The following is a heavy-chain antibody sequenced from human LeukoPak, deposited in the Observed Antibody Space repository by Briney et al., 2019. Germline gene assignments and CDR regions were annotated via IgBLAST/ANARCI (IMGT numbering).Heavy chain of an antibody. Sequence: GGSLRLSCAASGFTFSSYWMHWVRQAPGKGLVWVSRINSDGSSTSYADSVKGRFTISRDNAKNTLYLQMNSQRAEDTAVYYCARGYCSGGSCYRFDYWGQGTLVTVSS. J-gene: IGHJ4*02. D-gene: IGHD2-15*01. CDR3: ARGYCSGGSCYRFDY. CDR1: GFTFSSYW. V-gene: IGHV3-74*01. CDR2: INSDGSST.